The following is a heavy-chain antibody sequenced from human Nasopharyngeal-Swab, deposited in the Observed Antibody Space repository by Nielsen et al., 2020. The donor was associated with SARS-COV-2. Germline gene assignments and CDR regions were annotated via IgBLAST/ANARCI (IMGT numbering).Heavy chain of an antibody. CDR2: ISGGGGST. CDR3: ANRRGSSWHPYCFDF. V-gene: IGHV3-23*01. D-gene: IGHD6-13*01. J-gene: IGHJ4*02. CDR1: GFTFSSYS. Sequence: GESLKISCAASGFTFSSYSMNWVRQAPGKGLEWVSTISGGGGSTYYADSVTGRFTISKDNSENMLYLQINSLRAEDTAIYYCANRRGSSWHPYCFDFWGQGTLVTVSS.